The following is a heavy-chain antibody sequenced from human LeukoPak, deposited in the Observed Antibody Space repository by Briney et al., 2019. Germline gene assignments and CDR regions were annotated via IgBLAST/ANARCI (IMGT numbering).Heavy chain of an antibody. Sequence: GGSLRLSCAAPGITFSNYNMNWVRQAPGKGLEWISAITSSSSYTFYADSVKGRFTISRDNAQNSLYLQMNSLRAEDTAVYYCARDQGTYSSSWEVIDYWGQGTLVTVSS. D-gene: IGHD6-13*01. CDR2: ITSSSSYT. CDR1: GITFSNYN. J-gene: IGHJ4*02. V-gene: IGHV3-21*01. CDR3: ARDQGTYSSSWEVIDY.